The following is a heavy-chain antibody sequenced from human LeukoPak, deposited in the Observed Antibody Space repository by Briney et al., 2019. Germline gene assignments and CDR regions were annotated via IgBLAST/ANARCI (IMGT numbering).Heavy chain of an antibody. J-gene: IGHJ4*02. CDR1: GFAFSSYS. Sequence: GGSLRLSCAASGFAFSSYSMNWVRQAPGKGLEWVSSISSGSSFKYYADLVKGRFTISRDNAKNSLYLQMSSLSAEDTAVYYCASEYEQLLDYWGQGALVTVSS. V-gene: IGHV3-21*01. CDR2: ISSGSSFK. D-gene: IGHD1-1*01. CDR3: ASEYEQLLDY.